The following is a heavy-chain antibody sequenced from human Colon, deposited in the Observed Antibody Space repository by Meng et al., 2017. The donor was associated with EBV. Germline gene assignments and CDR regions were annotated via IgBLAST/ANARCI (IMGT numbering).Heavy chain of an antibody. CDR2: VSHPGSA. Sequence: QGLLHKLGAGLLRPPGTLSLTCTVNGGSFSGYVWSWVRQPPGKGMEWIGEVSHPGSANYNPSLKSRVTISVDASEKQFSLRLTSVTAADSAVYYCARVPTTGYKDHWGQGTLVTVSS. V-gene: IGHV4-34*01. CDR3: ARVPTTGYKDH. J-gene: IGHJ4*02. D-gene: IGHD3-9*01. CDR1: GGSFSGYV.